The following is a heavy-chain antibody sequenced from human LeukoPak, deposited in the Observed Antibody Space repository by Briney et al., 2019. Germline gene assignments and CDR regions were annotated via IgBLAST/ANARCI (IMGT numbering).Heavy chain of an antibody. CDR2: ISGSGGST. CDR1: GFTFSSYA. D-gene: IGHD3-9*01. V-gene: IGHV3-23*01. CDR3: AKESPGYDILTGPSPFDY. Sequence: PGGSLRLSCAASGFTFSSYAMSWVRQAPGKRLELVSAISGSGGSTYYADSVKGRFTISRDNSKNTLYLQMNSLRAEDTAVYYCAKESPGYDILTGPSPFDYWGQGTLVTVSS. J-gene: IGHJ4*02.